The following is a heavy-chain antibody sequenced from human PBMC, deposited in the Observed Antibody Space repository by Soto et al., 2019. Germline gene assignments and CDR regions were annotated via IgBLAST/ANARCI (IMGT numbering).Heavy chain of an antibody. D-gene: IGHD1-26*01. CDR1: GGSISSSSYY. CDR3: ARQGPEGATVDY. J-gene: IGHJ4*02. CDR2: IYYSGST. Sequence: SETLSLTCTVSGGSISSSSYYWGWIRQPPGKGLEWIGSIYYSGSTYYNPSLKSRVTISVDTSKNQFSLKLSSVTAADTAVYYCARQGPEGATVDYWGQGTLVTVSS. V-gene: IGHV4-39*01.